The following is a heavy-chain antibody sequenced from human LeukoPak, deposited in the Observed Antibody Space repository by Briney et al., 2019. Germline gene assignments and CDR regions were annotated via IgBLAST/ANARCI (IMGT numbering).Heavy chain of an antibody. CDR2: MNPNSGNT. V-gene: IGHV1-8*03. CDR1: GYTFTSYD. D-gene: IGHD6-13*01. Sequence: VASVKVSCKASGYTFTSYDINWVRQATGQELEWMGWMNPNSGNTGYAQKFQGRVTITRNTSISTAYMELSSLRSEDTAVYYCARGRTGIAAALSNWGQGTLVTVSS. CDR3: ARGRTGIAAALSN. J-gene: IGHJ4*02.